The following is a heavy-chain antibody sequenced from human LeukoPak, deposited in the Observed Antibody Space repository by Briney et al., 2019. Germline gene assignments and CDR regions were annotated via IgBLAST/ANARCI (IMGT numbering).Heavy chain of an antibody. Sequence: GGSLRLSCAASGFTFSSYGMHWVRQAPGKGLEWVAFIRYDGSNKYYADSVKGRFTISRDNSKNTLYLQMNSLRAEDMAVYYCARGHGEAVAGRTIYYFDYWGQGTLVTVSS. V-gene: IGHV3-30*02. J-gene: IGHJ4*02. D-gene: IGHD6-19*01. CDR1: GFTFSSYG. CDR2: IRYDGSNK. CDR3: ARGHGEAVAGRTIYYFDY.